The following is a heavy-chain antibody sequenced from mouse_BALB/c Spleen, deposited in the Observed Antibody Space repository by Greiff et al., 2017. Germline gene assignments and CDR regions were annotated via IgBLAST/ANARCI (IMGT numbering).Heavy chain of an antibody. CDR1: GFTFSSYG. CDR2: INSNGGST. D-gene: IGHD2-14*01. J-gene: IGHJ4*01. CDR3: ARDRRYNYYAMDY. V-gene: IGHV5-6-3*01. Sequence: EVKLVESGGGLVQPGGSLKLSCAASGFTFSSYGMSWVRQTPDKRLELVATINSNGGSTYYPDSVKGRFTISRDNAKNTLYLQMSSLKSEDTAMYYCARDRRYNYYAMDYWGQGTSVTVSS.